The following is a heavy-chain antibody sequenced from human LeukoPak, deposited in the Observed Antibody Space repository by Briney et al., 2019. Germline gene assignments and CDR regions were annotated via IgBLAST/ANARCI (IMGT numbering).Heavy chain of an antibody. Sequence: GGSLRLSCAASGFTFSSYWMHWVRQAPGKGLVWVSRVDHGGSGTVYADSVKGRYTISRNNAKNTLYLQMNSLRAEDTAVYYCVREVSGDPWHNWFDPWGQGTLVTVSS. D-gene: IGHD4-17*01. J-gene: IGHJ5*02. CDR2: VDHGGSGT. CDR3: VREVSGDPWHNWFDP. CDR1: GFTFSSYW. V-gene: IGHV3-74*03.